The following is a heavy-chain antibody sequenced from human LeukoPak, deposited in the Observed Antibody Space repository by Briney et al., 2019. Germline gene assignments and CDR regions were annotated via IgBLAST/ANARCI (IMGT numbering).Heavy chain of an antibody. Sequence: AASVKVSCKVSGYTLTELSMHWVRQAPGKGLEWMGGFDPEDGETIYAQKFQGRVTMTEDTSTDTAYMELSSLRSEDTAVYYCASRYYYDSSGYRKGYYYYYYGMDVWGQGTTVTVSS. CDR2: FDPEDGET. D-gene: IGHD3-22*01. CDR3: ASRYYYDSSGYRKGYYYYYYGMDV. CDR1: GYTLTELS. V-gene: IGHV1-24*01. J-gene: IGHJ6*02.